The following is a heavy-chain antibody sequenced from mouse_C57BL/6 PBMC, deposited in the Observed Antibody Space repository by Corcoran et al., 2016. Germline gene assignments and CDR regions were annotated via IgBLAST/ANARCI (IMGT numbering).Heavy chain of an antibody. CDR2: INPNNGGT. J-gene: IGHJ2*01. Sequence: EVQLQQSGPELVKPGASVKIPCKASGYTFTDYNMDWVKQSHVKSLEWIGDINPNNGGTIYNQKFKGKATLTVDKSSSTAYMELRSLTSEDTAVEYCARGAGRGYFEYWGQGTTLTVSS. CDR1: GYTFTDYN. CDR3: ARGAGRGYFEY. D-gene: IGHD3-3*01. V-gene: IGHV1-18*01.